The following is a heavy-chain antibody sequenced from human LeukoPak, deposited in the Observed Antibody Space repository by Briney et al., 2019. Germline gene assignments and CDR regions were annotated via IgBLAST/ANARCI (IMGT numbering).Heavy chain of an antibody. V-gene: IGHV3-66*02. Sequence: GGSLRLSCAASGFIVSSNYMSWVRQAPGKGLEWVSVIYSGGSTYYADSVKGRFTISRDNSKNTLYLQMNSLRAEDTAVCYCARDEGGGTSWSSLDYWGQGTLVTVSS. CDR2: IYSGGST. J-gene: IGHJ4*01. CDR3: ARDEGGGTSWSSLDY. D-gene: IGHD2-2*01. CDR1: GFIVSSNY.